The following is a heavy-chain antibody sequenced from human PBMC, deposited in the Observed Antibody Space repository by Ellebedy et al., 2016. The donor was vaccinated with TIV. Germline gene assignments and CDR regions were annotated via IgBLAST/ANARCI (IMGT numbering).Heavy chain of an antibody. Sequence: GASLKISXAASGFTFSSYSMNWVRQAPGKGLEWVSYISSSSSTIYYADSVKGRFTISRDNAKNSLYLQMNSLRDEDTAVYYCARDLGSWYGPYYFDYWGQGTLVTVSS. J-gene: IGHJ4*02. V-gene: IGHV3-48*02. CDR2: ISSSSSTI. CDR3: ARDLGSWYGPYYFDY. CDR1: GFTFSSYS. D-gene: IGHD6-13*01.